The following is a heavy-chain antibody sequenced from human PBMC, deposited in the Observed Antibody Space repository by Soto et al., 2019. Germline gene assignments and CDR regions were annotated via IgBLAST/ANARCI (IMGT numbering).Heavy chain of an antibody. CDR1: GDSISSGGYY. D-gene: IGHD2-2*01. CDR3: ARFSPQLLCEVDY. CDR2: IYYSGST. V-gene: IGHV4-31*03. J-gene: IGHJ4*02. Sequence: QVQLQESGPGLAKPSQTLSLTCTVSGDSISSGGYYWSWIRQHPGKGLEWIGYIYYSGSTVYNPSLKSRVTISVAPSSNQFSLKLTSVTAADTAVYYCARFSPQLLCEVDYWGQGTLVTVSS.